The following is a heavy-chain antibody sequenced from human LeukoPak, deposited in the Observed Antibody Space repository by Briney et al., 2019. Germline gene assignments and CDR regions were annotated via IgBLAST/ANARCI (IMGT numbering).Heavy chain of an antibody. CDR3: ARSLVGATQFDY. CDR2: IYPGDSDT. CDR1: RSSFTTYW. J-gene: IGHJ4*02. Sequence: GESLKISCKGSRSSFTTYWIGWVRQMPGKGLVWMGIIYPGDSDTRYSPSFQGQVTISVDKSINTAYLQWSSLKASDTAMYYCARSLVGATQFDYWGQGTLVTVSS. D-gene: IGHD1-26*01. V-gene: IGHV5-51*01.